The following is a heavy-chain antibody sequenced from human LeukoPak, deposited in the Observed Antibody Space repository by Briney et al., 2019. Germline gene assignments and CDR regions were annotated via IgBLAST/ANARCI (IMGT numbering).Heavy chain of an antibody. J-gene: IGHJ4*02. V-gene: IGHV3-21*04. CDR2: ISSSTSYI. CDR1: GFTFSSYS. Sequence: GGSLRLSCAASGFTFSSYSMNWIRQAPGKGLEWVSSISSSTSYIYYADSVKGRFTISRDNSKNTLYLQMNSLRAEDTAVYYRAKGGRSSGFDYWGLGALVTVSS. CDR3: AKGGRSSGFDY. D-gene: IGHD2-15*01.